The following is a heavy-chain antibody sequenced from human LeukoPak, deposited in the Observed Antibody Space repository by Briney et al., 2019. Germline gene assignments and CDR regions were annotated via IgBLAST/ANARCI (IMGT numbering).Heavy chain of an antibody. Sequence: GGSLRLSCAASGFTFSDYWMTWVRQAQGKGLEWVANINEDGSRWMYADSLRGRFIISRDNAKNSLYLQMDSLRAEDTAVYYCATSMVVAAFDYWGQGTLVTVSS. CDR2: INEDGSRW. V-gene: IGHV3-7*01. CDR1: GFTFSDYW. CDR3: ATSMVVAAFDY. D-gene: IGHD2-15*01. J-gene: IGHJ4*02.